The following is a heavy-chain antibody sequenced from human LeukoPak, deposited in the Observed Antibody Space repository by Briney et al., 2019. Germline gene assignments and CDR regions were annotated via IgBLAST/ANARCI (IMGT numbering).Heavy chain of an antibody. CDR3: ARLYGGNPTEDY. J-gene: IGHJ4*02. Sequence: MGWIIAGNGNTKYSQKFQGRVTITRDTSASTAYMELSSLRSEDTAVYYCARLYGGNPTEDYWGQGTLVTVSS. V-gene: IGHV1-3*01. D-gene: IGHD4-23*01. CDR2: IIAGNGNT.